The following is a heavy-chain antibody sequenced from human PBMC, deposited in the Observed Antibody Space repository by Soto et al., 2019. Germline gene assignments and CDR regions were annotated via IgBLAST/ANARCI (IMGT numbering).Heavy chain of an antibody. CDR3: ATSYSSNWYDYFDY. V-gene: IGHV3-23*01. Sequence: EVQLLESVGGLVQPGGSLRLSCAASGFTFSAFAMSWVRQAPGKGLEWVSAISGSGDTTYYADSVKGRFTISRDISKNTLYLQMSTLRAEDTALYYCATSYSSNWYDYFDYWGQGTLVTVSS. CDR1: GFTFSAFA. CDR2: ISGSGDTT. D-gene: IGHD6-13*01. J-gene: IGHJ4*02.